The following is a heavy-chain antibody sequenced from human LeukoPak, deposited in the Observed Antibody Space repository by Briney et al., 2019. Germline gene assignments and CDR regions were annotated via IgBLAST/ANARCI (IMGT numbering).Heavy chain of an antibody. J-gene: IGHJ3*02. D-gene: IGHD3-22*01. CDR3: ARSYANSGYFHALYI. CDR2: SFQTGTT. CDR1: GGSISSGGYS. V-gene: IGHV4-30-2*01. Sequence: PSQTLSLTCDISGGSISSGGYSWNRIRQPPGKGLEWIGYSFQTGTTYYNASLKSRVTISVDRSKNQFSLQLTSVTAADTAVYYCARSYANSGYFHALYIWGQGTMVTVSS.